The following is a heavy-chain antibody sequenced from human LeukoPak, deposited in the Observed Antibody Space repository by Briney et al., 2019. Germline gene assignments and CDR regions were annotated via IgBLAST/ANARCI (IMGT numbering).Heavy chain of an antibody. CDR2: IYYGGST. V-gene: IGHV4-39*01. J-gene: IGHJ4*02. CDR3: ARAYYSSNWFGGYY. Sequence: SEPQSLTCTVSGGSISSSSYHWGWIRQPPGRGLEWIATIYYGGSTFYNPPLKSRVTISVDTSKNQLSLKLSSVTAADTAVYHCARAYYSSNWFGGYYWGQGSLVTVSS. D-gene: IGHD6-13*01. CDR1: GGSISSSSYH.